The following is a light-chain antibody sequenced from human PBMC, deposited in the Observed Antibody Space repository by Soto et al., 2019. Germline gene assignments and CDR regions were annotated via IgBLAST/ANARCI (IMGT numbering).Light chain of an antibody. V-gene: IGKV1-9*01. CDR3: QQLNSYPPY. CDR2: AAS. J-gene: IGKJ5*01. Sequence: IQLNQSPYSLSASVGERVTLTCLASQGISSYLAWYQQKPGKAPKLLIYAASTLQSGVPSRFSGSGSGTDFTLTISSLQPEDFATYYCQQLNSYPPYFGQGTRLEI. CDR1: QGISSY.